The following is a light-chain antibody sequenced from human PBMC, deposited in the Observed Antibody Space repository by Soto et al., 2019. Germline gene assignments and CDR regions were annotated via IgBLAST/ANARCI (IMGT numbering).Light chain of an antibody. Sequence: DIVMTQSPDSLAVSLGERATIKSKSSQSLLHLAWYQQKPGQPPKLLIYWASTRESGVPDRFSGSGSGTDFTLTISSLQAEDVAVYYCQQYYTTPVTFGQGTKVEIK. J-gene: IGKJ1*01. CDR2: WAS. V-gene: IGKV4-1*01. CDR1: QSLLH. CDR3: QQYYTTPVT.